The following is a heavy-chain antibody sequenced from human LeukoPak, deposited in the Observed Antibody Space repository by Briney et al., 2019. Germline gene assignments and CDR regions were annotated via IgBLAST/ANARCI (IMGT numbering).Heavy chain of an antibody. CDR3: AKGAGPPWFDP. CDR1: GGSLSSSNYY. D-gene: IGHD6-19*01. V-gene: IGHV4-39*07. Sequence: PSETLSLTCTVSGGSLSSSNYYSGWIRQRPGKGLEWIGSIYYSGSTYYNPSLKSRVTISVDTSKNQFSLKLSSVTAADTAVYYCAKGAGPPWFDPWGQGTLVTVSS. J-gene: IGHJ5*02. CDR2: IYYSGST.